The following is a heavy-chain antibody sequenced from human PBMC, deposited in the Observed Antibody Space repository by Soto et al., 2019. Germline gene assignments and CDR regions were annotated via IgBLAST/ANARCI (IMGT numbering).Heavy chain of an antibody. CDR3: ARDWGQQWLAYGMDV. CDR1: GYTFTNYV. D-gene: IGHD6-19*01. CDR2: ISTYNGHT. V-gene: IGHV1-18*01. Sequence: QVQLVQTGAEVRKPGASVKVSCKASGYTFTNYVIRWVRQAPAQGLVWGGWISTYNGHTTSAQKLQGRVSMTTDTATSTVYMELRTLSSDATAVDYCARDWGQQWLAYGMDVWGQGTTVTVSS. J-gene: IGHJ6*02.